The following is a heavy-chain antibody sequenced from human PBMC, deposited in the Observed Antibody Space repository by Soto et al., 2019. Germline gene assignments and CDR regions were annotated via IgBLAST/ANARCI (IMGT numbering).Heavy chain of an antibody. D-gene: IGHD3-10*01. V-gene: IGHV1-2*02. J-gene: IGHJ1*01. CDR1: GYTFTGYY. Sequence: QVHLVQSGAEVKKAGASVKVSCKASGYTFTGYYIHWVRQAPGQGFEWVGWINPSTGGTSYAQKFQGRVTVSRDTSISTAYMELRNLRTEDTAIYYCATEVYHRGYDFAYFGPWGQGTPVTVSS. CDR2: INPSTGGT. CDR3: ATEVYHRGYDFAYFGP.